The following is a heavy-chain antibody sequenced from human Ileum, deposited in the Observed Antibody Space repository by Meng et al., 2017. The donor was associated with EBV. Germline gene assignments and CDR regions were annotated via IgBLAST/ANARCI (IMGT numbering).Heavy chain of an antibody. D-gene: IGHD4-11*01. J-gene: IGHJ4*02. V-gene: IGHV4-4*02. CDR3: AKANDYSLNS. CDR1: GDFISSSHW. CDR2: MHPSGST. Sequence: QWPLEESGPGLVNPSGALSLSCVVSGDFISSSHWWTWVRQPPGKGLEWIGEMHPSGSTYYNPSLKSRVNISLDTFNNQFFLRLTSLTAADTAVYYCAKANDYSLNSWGQGTLVTVSS.